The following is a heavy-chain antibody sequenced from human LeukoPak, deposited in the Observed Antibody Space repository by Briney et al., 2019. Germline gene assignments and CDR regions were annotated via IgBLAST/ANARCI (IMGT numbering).Heavy chain of an antibody. CDR1: GFTFSSYA. CDR2: ISGSGGSI. D-gene: IGHD3-22*01. Sequence: PGGSLRLSCAASGFTFSSYAMSWVRQAPGKGLEWVSVISGSGGSIYYADSVRGRFTISRDNSKNTLYLQMNSLRAEDTAVYYCAEADYYDSSGRDFDYWGQGTLVTVSS. V-gene: IGHV3-23*01. J-gene: IGHJ4*02. CDR3: AEADYYDSSGRDFDY.